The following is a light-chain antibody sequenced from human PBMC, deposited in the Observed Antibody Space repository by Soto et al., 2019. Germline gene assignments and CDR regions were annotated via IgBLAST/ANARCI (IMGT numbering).Light chain of an antibody. CDR1: QSVSSY. Sequence: EIVLTQSPATLSLSPGVRATLSCRASQSVSSYLAWYQQKPGQAPRLLIYDASNRATGITARFSGSGSGTDFTLNISSLESEDFAVYYCEQRSNWPSYTVDQGTKLEIK. V-gene: IGKV3-11*01. J-gene: IGKJ2*01. CDR3: EQRSNWPSYT. CDR2: DAS.